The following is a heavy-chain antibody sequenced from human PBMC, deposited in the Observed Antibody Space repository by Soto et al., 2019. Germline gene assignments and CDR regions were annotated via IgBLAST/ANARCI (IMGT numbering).Heavy chain of an antibody. Sequence: SVKVSCKASGGSFTYTLSWVRQAPGQGLEWMGGIIPIFGTANYAQKFQGRATITADESTKTAYMELSTLRSEDTAVYYCARLHSHGTYGMDVWGQGTTVTVSS. CDR3: ARLHSHGTYGMDV. D-gene: IGHD5-18*01. V-gene: IGHV1-69*13. J-gene: IGHJ6*02. CDR1: GGSFTYT. CDR2: IIPIFGTA.